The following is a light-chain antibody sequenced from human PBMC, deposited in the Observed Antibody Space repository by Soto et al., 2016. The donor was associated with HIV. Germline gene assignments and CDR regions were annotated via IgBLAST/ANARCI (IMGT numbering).Light chain of an antibody. V-gene: IGKV1-39*01. Sequence: DIQMTRSPSSLSASVGDRVIITCRASQTIRKYLNWYQQKPGKAPVLLISTTSSLQSGVASRFSGSGSGAEFTLTISNLQPEDFATYYCQQSYTTPLTFGGGTKVEIK. CDR1: QTIRKY. CDR2: TTS. CDR3: QQSYTTPLT. J-gene: IGKJ4*01.